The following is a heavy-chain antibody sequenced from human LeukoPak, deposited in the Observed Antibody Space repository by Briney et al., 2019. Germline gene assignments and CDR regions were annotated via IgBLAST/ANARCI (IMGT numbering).Heavy chain of an antibody. V-gene: IGHV3-33*08. J-gene: IGHJ4*02. Sequence: PGGSLRLSCAASGFTFSSYGMHWVRQAPGKGLEWVAVIWYDGSNKYYADSVKGRFTISRDNSKNTLYLQMNSLRAEDTAVYYCARVGRSKTAAAGRGPIDYWGQGTLVTVSS. CDR3: ARVGRSKTAAAGRGPIDY. D-gene: IGHD6-13*01. CDR1: GFTFSSYG. CDR2: IWYDGSNK.